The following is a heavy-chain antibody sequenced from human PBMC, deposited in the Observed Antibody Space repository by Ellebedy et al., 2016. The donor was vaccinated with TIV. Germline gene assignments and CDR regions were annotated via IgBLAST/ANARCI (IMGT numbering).Heavy chain of an antibody. CDR2: IIPIFGTA. J-gene: IGHJ3*02. Sequence: ASVKVSCKASGGTFSSYAISWVRQAPGQGLEWMGGIIPIFGTANYAQKFQGRVTITADKSTSTAYMELSSLRSEDTAVYYCARDPGGSYVNDAFDIWGQGTMVTVSS. D-gene: IGHD1-26*01. CDR3: ARDPGGSYVNDAFDI. CDR1: GGTFSSYA. V-gene: IGHV1-69*06.